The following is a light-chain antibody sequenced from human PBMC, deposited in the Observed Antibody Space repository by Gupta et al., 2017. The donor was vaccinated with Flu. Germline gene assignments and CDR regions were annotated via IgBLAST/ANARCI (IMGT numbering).Light chain of an antibody. CDR1: QGISSS. Sequence: DIRFTQSPSFMSASVGDRVTITCRATQGISSSLAWYQQKPGKAPKLLIYAASSWQRGVPSRFSGSGYETELILTISIRQLEAFESYFCHRLEYFPLLTFGHGTKVDVK. CDR3: HRLEYFPLLT. V-gene: IGKV1-9*01. CDR2: AAS. J-gene: IGKJ3*01.